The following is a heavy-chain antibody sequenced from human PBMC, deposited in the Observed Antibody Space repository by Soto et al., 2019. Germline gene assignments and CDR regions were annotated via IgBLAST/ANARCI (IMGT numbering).Heavy chain of an antibody. J-gene: IGHJ4*02. V-gene: IGHV3-74*01. CDR3: ARGPRVSSTGTGAH. Sequence: GWSLRLSCAFSVFTFIAYWMHWVRQVPGKGLTWVSRISDDGSTATYADSVKGRFVISRDNAKNSLYLEMNTLRVDDSGLYYCARGPRVSSTGTGAHWGRGTLVTVSS. CDR1: VFTFIAYW. D-gene: IGHD1-1*01. CDR2: ISDDGSTA.